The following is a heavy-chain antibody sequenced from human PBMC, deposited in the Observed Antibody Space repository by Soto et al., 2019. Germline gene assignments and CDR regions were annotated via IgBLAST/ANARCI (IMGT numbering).Heavy chain of an antibody. D-gene: IGHD3-9*01. CDR2: IKDDATDT. CDR1: GFTFSSHW. Sequence: EVQLVESGGHLVQPGGSLRLSCAASGFTFSSHWMHWLRQAPGKGLVWVARIKDDATDTRYADSVRGRFSISRDNAKNTQYPHMNSRRVEDTAVYYGARDSADMVTGYRPLFDSWGKGTMVAVSS. CDR3: ARDSADMVTGYRPLFDS. J-gene: IGHJ4*02. V-gene: IGHV3-74*01.